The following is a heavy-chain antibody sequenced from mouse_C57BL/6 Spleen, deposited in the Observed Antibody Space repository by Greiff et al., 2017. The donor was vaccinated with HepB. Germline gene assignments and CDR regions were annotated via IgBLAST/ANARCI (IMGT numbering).Heavy chain of an antibody. J-gene: IGHJ2*01. Sequence: EVMLVESGGGLVKPGGSLKLSCAASGFTFSSYTMSWVRQTPEKRLEWVATISGGGGNTYYPDSVKGRFTISRDNAKNTLYLQMSSLRSEDTALYYCARHDDSLDYWGQGTTLTVSS. D-gene: IGHD2-4*01. CDR1: GFTFSSYT. CDR2: ISGGGGNT. CDR3: ARHDDSLDY. V-gene: IGHV5-9*01.